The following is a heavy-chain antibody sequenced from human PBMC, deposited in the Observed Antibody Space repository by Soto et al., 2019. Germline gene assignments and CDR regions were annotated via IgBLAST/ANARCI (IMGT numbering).Heavy chain of an antibody. CDR1: GGSISSSSYY. CDR2: IYYSGST. J-gene: IGHJ4*02. CDR3: ARHDAVGTLFGGVIVMASSFDY. Sequence: PSETLSLTCTVSGGSISSSSYYWGWIRQPPGKGLEWIGSIYYSGSTYYNPSLKSRVTISVDTSKNQFSLKLSSVTAADTAVYYCARHDAVGTLFGGVIVMASSFDYWGQGTLVTVSS. V-gene: IGHV4-39*01. D-gene: IGHD3-16*02.